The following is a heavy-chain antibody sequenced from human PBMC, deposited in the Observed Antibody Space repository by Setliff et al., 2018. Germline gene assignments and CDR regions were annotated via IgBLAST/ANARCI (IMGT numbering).Heavy chain of an antibody. CDR2: IYYSGST. CDR1: GGSFSGYY. V-gene: IGHV4-30-4*08. Sequence: SETLSLTCAVYGGSFSGYYWSCIRQPPGKGLEWIGYIYYSGSTYYNPSLKSRVTISVDTSKNQFSLKLSSVTAADTAVYYCARGYYDILTGYYIGYWGQGTLVTVSS. J-gene: IGHJ4*02. CDR3: ARGYYDILTGYYIGY. D-gene: IGHD3-9*01.